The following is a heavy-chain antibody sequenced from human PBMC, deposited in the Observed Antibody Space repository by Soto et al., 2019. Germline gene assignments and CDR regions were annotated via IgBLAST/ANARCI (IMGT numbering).Heavy chain of an antibody. CDR3: ASRPNLFEGPFDY. Sequence: EASVKVSCKASGYNFIDHPTHWVRQAPGQRLEWMGWINTGNGNTKYSQNFQGRVTITWDTSASTAYMELSSLRSEATAVYYCASRPNLFEGPFDYWGQGTLVTVSS. CDR2: INTGNGNT. J-gene: IGHJ4*02. D-gene: IGHD3-10*02. CDR1: GYNFIDHP. V-gene: IGHV1-3*04.